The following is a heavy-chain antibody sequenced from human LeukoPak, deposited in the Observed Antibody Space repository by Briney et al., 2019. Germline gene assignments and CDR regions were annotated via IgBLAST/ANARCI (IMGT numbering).Heavy chain of an antibody. D-gene: IGHD6-6*01. J-gene: IGHJ6*03. Sequence: ASVKVSFKASGYTFTGYYMHWVRQAPGQGLEWMGWINPNSGGTNYAQKFQDRVTMTRDTSISTAYMELSSLRSDDTAVYCCARAAWEYSSSSSVFDYYYMDVWGKGTTVTVSS. V-gene: IGHV1-2*02. CDR2: INPNSGGT. CDR1: GYTFTGYY. CDR3: ARAAWEYSSSSSVFDYYYMDV.